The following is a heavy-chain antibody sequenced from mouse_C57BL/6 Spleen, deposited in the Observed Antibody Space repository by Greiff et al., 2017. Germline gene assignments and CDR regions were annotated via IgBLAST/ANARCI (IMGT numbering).Heavy chain of an antibody. CDR2: ISSGGSYT. D-gene: IGHD3-1*01. CDR3: GRGYVGWYFDV. V-gene: IGHV5-6*01. J-gene: IGHJ1*03. CDR1: GFTFSSYG. Sequence: EVQLQESGGDLVKPGGSLKLSCAASGFTFSSYGMSWVRQTPDKRLEWVATISSGGSYTYYPHSVKGRFTFSRDNANNTLYLQMSRLKSEDTAMYYCGRGYVGWYFDVWGTGTTVTVSS.